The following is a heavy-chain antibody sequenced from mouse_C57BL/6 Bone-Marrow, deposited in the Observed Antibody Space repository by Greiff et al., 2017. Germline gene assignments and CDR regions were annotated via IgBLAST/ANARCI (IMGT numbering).Heavy chain of an antibody. CDR3: AREGTTAHYYAMDY. CDR2: IHPNSGST. J-gene: IGHJ4*01. D-gene: IGHD1-2*01. V-gene: IGHV1-64*01. CDR1: GYTFTSYW. Sequence: QVQLQQPGAELVKPGASVKLSCKASGYTFTSYWMLWVKQRPGQGLEWIGMIHPNSGSTNYNEKFKSKATLTVDKSSSTAYMQLSSLTSEDSAVYYCAREGTTAHYYAMDYWGQGTSVTVSS.